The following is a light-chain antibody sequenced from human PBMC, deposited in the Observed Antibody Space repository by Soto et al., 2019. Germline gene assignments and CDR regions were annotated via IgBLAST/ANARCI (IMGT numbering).Light chain of an antibody. CDR3: QQYSDYN. Sequence: DIQMTQSPSTLSASVGDRVTITCRASQNINRWLAWYQQKPGKAPKLLIYKASILESGVPSRFSGSGSGTEFTFTISSMQPAVAATYSCQQYSDYNFGQGTKLEIK. CDR2: KAS. CDR1: QNINRW. V-gene: IGKV1-5*03. J-gene: IGKJ2*01.